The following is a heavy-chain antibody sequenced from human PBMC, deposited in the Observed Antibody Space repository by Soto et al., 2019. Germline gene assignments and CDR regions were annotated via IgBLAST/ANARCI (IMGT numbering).Heavy chain of an antibody. CDR2: MNPNSGNT. J-gene: IGHJ6*02. D-gene: IGHD2-2*01. CDR1: GYTFTSYD. V-gene: IGHV1-8*01. CDR3: ARGPGIALVPAAQGDDYYYYGMDV. Sequence: ASVKVSCKASGYTFTSYDINWVRQATGQGLEWMGWMNPNSGNTGYAQKFQGRVTMTRNTSISTAYMELSSLRSEDTAVYYCARGPGIALVPAAQGDDYYYYGMDVWGQGTTVTVSS.